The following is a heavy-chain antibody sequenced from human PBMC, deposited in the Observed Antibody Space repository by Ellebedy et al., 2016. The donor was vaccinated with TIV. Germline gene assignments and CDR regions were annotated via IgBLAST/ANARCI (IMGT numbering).Heavy chain of an antibody. CDR2: ISHSGST. CDR3: ARWVSCSSTSCYSDWFDP. Sequence: GSLRLSXAVYGGSFSGYYWSWIRQPPGKGLEWIGEISHSGSTNYNPSLKSRVTISVDTSKNQFSLKLSSVTAADTAVYYCARWVSCSSTSCYSDWFDPWGQGTLVTVSS. V-gene: IGHV4-34*01. J-gene: IGHJ5*02. D-gene: IGHD2-2*02. CDR1: GGSFSGYY.